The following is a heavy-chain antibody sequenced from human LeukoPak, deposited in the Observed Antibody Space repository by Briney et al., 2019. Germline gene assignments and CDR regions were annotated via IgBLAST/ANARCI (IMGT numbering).Heavy chain of an antibody. J-gene: IGHJ5*02. CDR1: GGSISSYY. D-gene: IGHD2-2*01. Sequence: SETLSLTCTVSGGSISSYYWSWIRQPPGKGLEWIGYIYYSGSTNYNPSLKSRVTISVDTSKNQFSLKLSSVTAADTAVYYCARLPALCSSTSCYSLFDPWGQGTVVTVSS. CDR2: IYYSGST. CDR3: ARLPALCSSTSCYSLFDP. V-gene: IGHV4-59*01.